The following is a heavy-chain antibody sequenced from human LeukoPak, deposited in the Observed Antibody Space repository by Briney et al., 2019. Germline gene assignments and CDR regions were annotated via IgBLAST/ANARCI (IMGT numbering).Heavy chain of an antibody. D-gene: IGHD3-9*01. V-gene: IGHV3-23*01. Sequence: GGSLRLSCAASGFTFSIYAMSWVRQAPGKGLEWVSVISGSGGSTYYADSVKGRFTISRDNSKNTLYLQMSSLRAEDTAVYYCAKGRLRYFDLPLDYWGQGTLVTVSS. CDR3: AKGRLRYFDLPLDY. CDR1: GFTFSIYA. CDR2: ISGSGGST. J-gene: IGHJ4*02.